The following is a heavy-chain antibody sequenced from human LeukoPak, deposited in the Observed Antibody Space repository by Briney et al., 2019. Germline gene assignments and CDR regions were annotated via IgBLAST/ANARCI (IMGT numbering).Heavy chain of an antibody. D-gene: IGHD3-22*01. CDR1: GFTFSSYS. CDR2: ISSSSYI. Sequence: GGSLRLSCAASGFTFSSYSMNWVRQAPGKGLEWVSSISSSSYIYYADSVKGRFTISRDNAKNSLYLQMNSLRAEDTAVYYCARSGYDSSGYYYGWGQGTLVTVSS. J-gene: IGHJ4*02. CDR3: ARSGYDSSGYYYG. V-gene: IGHV3-21*01.